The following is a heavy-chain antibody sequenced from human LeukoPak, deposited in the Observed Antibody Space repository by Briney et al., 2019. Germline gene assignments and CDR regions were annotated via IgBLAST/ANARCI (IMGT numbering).Heavy chain of an antibody. CDR3: AGGSMIVVVITVGY. CDR2: IYYSGST. J-gene: IGHJ4*02. V-gene: IGHV4-39*07. Sequence: SETLSLTCTVSGGSISSSSYYWGWIRQPPGKGLEWIGSIYYSGSTYYNPSLKSRVTISVDTSKNQFSLKLSSVTAADTAVYYCAGGSMIVVVITVGYWGQGTLVTVSS. CDR1: GGSISSSSYY. D-gene: IGHD3-22*01.